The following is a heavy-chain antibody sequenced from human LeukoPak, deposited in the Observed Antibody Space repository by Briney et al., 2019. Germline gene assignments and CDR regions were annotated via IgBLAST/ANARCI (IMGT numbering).Heavy chain of an antibody. J-gene: IGHJ4*02. CDR1: GGSTSSSSHH. CDR2: IHFSGTT. D-gene: IGHD6-19*01. CDR3: ARHFQQWLGYFDF. V-gene: IGHV4-39*01. Sequence: SETLSLTCTVSGGSTSSSSHHWGWIRQPPGKGLEWIGSIHFSGTTHYNPSLKSRVTTSVDTSKNQFSLKLTSVTAADTAVYYCARHFQQWLGYFDFWGQGTLVTVSS.